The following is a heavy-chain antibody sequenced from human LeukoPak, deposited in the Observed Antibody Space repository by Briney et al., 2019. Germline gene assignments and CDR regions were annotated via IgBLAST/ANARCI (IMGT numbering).Heavy chain of an antibody. J-gene: IGHJ5*01. CDR3: ARSGDRLFFDS. D-gene: IGHD3-10*01. Sequence: PSETLSLTCTVSGGALSSGDYYWSWLRQSPGEDLEYIGYIYYNRGTYYNPSLRSRVTISADTSKNQFSLKLSYVTVADTAVYFCARSGDRLFFDSWGQGALVIVSS. V-gene: IGHV4-30-4*08. CDR2: IYYNRGT. CDR1: GGALSSGDYY.